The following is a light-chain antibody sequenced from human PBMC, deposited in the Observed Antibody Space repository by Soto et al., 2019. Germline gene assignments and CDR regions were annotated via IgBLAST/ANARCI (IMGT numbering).Light chain of an antibody. J-gene: IGLJ1*01. V-gene: IGLV2-8*01. CDR1: SSDVGSYDY. CDR3: SSYSFTKNLV. Sequence: QSALTQPPSASGSPGQSVTISCTGTSSDVGSYDYVSWYQQHPGKAPKLIIYDVNKWPAGVPDRFSGSKSGNTASLTVFGLRADDEADYYCSSYSFTKNLVFGTGTKVNGL. CDR2: DVN.